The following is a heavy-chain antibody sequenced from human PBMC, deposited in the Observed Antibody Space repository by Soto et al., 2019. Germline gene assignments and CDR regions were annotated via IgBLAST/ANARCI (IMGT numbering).Heavy chain of an antibody. D-gene: IGHD3-22*01. CDR1: GYTFTGYY. J-gene: IGHJ2*01. V-gene: IGHV1-2*04. CDR2: INPNSGGT. CDR3: ARERHYYDSSGPFDL. Sequence: ASVKVSCKAPGYTFTGYYMHWVRQAPGQGLEWMGWINPNSGGTNYAQKFQGWVTMTRDTSISTAYMELSRLRSDDTAVYYCARERHYYDSSGPFDLWGRGTLVTVSS.